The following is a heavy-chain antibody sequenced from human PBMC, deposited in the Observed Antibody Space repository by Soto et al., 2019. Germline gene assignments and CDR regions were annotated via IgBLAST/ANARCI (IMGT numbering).Heavy chain of an antibody. J-gene: IGHJ4*02. CDR2: INHSGST. D-gene: IGHD1-26*01. Sequence: QVQLQESGPGLVKTSGTLSLTCTVSGASISSTSSGDWWSWVRQPPGKGLEWIGDINHSGSTNYNPSIKSRVTMSVDKSKNQFSLRLSSVTAADTAVYYCAKMVGATLVDYWGQGTLVTVS. CDR3: AKMVGATLVDY. CDR1: GASISSTSSGDW. V-gene: IGHV4-4*02.